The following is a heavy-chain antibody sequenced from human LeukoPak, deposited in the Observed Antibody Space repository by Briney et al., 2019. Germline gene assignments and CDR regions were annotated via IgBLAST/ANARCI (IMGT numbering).Heavy chain of an antibody. D-gene: IGHD2-2*01. CDR3: ATVSSWYQLLKIGVVDAFDI. CDR1: GYTFTSYY. Sequence: ASVKVSCKASGYTFTSYYMHWVRQAPGQGLEWVGGFDPEDGETIYAQKFQGRVTMTEDTSTDTAYMELSSLRSEDTAVYYCATVSSWYQLLKIGVVDAFDIWGQGTMVTVSS. CDR2: FDPEDGET. J-gene: IGHJ3*02. V-gene: IGHV1-24*01.